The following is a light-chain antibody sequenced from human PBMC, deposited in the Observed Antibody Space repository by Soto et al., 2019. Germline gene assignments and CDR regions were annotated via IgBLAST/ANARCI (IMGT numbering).Light chain of an antibody. V-gene: IGLV2-8*01. CDR2: EAS. J-gene: IGLJ3*02. Sequence: QSVLTQPPSASGSPGQSVTISCTGTSSDVGAYKYVSWYQQYPGKAPKLMIYEASKRPSGVPARFSGSKSGNTASLTVSGLQSEDEADYYCTSYIGSDTWVFGGGTKLTVL. CDR1: SSDVGAYKY. CDR3: TSYIGSDTWV.